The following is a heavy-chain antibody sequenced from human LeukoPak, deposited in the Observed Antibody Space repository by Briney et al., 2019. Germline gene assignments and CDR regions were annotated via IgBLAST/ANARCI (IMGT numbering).Heavy chain of an antibody. CDR1: GFTFSSYW. D-gene: IGHD3-22*01. CDR3: AKGPRRITMIDR. CDR2: INSDGSST. J-gene: IGHJ5*02. V-gene: IGHV3-74*01. Sequence: GGSLRLSCAASGFTFSSYWMHWVRQAPGKGLVWVSRINSDGSSTSYADSVKGRFTISRDNAKNTLYLQMNSLRAEDTAVYYCAKGPRRITMIDRWGQGTLVTVSS.